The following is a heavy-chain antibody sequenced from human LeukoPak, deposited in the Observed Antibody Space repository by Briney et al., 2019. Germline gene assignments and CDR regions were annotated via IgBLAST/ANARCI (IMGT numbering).Heavy chain of an antibody. D-gene: IGHD6-13*01. J-gene: IGHJ4*02. CDR3: TTPGDSGSWYDFDY. CDR1: GGSISSSSYY. Sequence: SETLSLTCTVSGGSISSSSYYWGWIRQPPGKELEWIGSIYSSGSTYYNPSLKSRVTISVDTSKNQFSLNLSSVTAADTAVYYCTTPGDSGSWYDFDYWGQGTLVTVSS. V-gene: IGHV4-39*01. CDR2: IYSSGST.